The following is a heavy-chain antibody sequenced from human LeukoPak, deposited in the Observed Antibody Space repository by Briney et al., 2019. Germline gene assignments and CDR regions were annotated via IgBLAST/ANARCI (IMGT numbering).Heavy chain of an antibody. CDR2: ISAYNGNT. CDR3: ARDCYGSGSYYFPYYYYYGMDV. D-gene: IGHD3-10*01. V-gene: IGHV1-18*01. CDR1: GYTFTSYG. Sequence: ASVKVSCKASGYTFTSYGISWVRQAPGQGLEWMGWISAYNGNTNYAQKLQGRVTMTTDTSTSTAYMELRSLRSDDTAVYYCARDCYGSGSYYFPYYYYYGMDVWGQGTTVTVSS. J-gene: IGHJ6*02.